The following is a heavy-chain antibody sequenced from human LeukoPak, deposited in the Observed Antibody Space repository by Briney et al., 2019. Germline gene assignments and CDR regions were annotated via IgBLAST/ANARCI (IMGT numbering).Heavy chain of an antibody. CDR3: ARDWYEDV. J-gene: IGHJ6*02. CDR2: INTSGGT. V-gene: IGHV3-23*01. Sequence: PGGSLRLSCVTPGFNFNNYAMTWVRQAPGKGLEWVSVINTSGGTYYADSVKGRFTISRDNSKNTLYLQMDSLRADDTAIYYCARDWYEDVWGQGTTVTVSS. CDR1: GFNFNNYA. D-gene: IGHD2-21*01.